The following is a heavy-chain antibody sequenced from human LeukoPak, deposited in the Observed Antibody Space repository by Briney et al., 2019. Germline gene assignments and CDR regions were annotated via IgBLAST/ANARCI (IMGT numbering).Heavy chain of an antibody. CDR2: IYYSGST. CDR3: AREKTAMVADFDY. Sequence: SETLSLTCTVSGGSISSYYWSWIRQPPGKGLEWIGYIYYSGSTNYNPSLKSRVTISVDTSKNQFSLKLSSVTAADTAVYYCAREKTAMVADFDYWGQGTLVTVSS. V-gene: IGHV4-59*12. CDR1: GGSISSYY. D-gene: IGHD5-18*01. J-gene: IGHJ4*02.